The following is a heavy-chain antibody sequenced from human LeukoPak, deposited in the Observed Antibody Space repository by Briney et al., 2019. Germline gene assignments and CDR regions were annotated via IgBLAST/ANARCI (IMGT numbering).Heavy chain of an antibody. CDR2: FDPEDGET. D-gene: IGHD4-17*01. V-gene: IGHV1-24*01. CDR3: ATVSPNYGVYVNHFDY. J-gene: IGHJ4*02. CDR1: GYTLTELS. Sequence: GASVKVSCKVSGYTLTELSFHWVRQAPGKGLEWMGGFDPEDGETIYAQKFQGRVTMTEDTSTDTAYMELSSLRSEDTAVYYCATVSPNYGVYVNHFDYWGQGTLVTVSS.